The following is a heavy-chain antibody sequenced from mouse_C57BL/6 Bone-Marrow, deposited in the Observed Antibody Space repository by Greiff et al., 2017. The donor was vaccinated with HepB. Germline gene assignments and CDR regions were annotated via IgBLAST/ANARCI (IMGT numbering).Heavy chain of an antibody. V-gene: IGHV1-5*01. CDR2: IYPGNSDT. J-gene: IGHJ3*01. CDR3: TRERVYYGSSYFAY. CDR1: GYTFTSYW. D-gene: IGHD1-1*01. Sequence: VHVKQSGTVLARPGASVKMSCKTSGYTFTSYWMHWVKQRPGQGLEWIGAIYPGNSDTSYNQKFKGKAKLTAVTSASTAYMELSSLTNEDSAVYYCTRERVYYGSSYFAYWGQGTLVTVSA.